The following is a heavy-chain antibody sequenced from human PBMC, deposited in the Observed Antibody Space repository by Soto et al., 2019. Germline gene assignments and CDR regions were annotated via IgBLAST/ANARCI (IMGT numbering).Heavy chain of an antibody. CDR2: ISYSGST. CDR1: GDSMTTVGYY. CDR3: TRGDY. V-gene: IGHV4-31*03. Sequence: QVQLQESGPGLVKPSQTLSLTCTVSGDSMTTVGYYWTWIRQHPGQGLEWIGFISYSGSTYYSSSLQGGVAIPADTSKNPFSLKLNSVTAADTAVYYCTRGDYWGQGTLVTVSS. J-gene: IGHJ4*02.